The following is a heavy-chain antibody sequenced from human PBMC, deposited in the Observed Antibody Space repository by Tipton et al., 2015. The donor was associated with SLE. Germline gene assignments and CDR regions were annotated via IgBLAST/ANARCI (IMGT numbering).Heavy chain of an antibody. CDR1: GGSISNYY. Sequence: GLVKPSETLSLTCTVSGGSISNYYWTWIRQPPGKRLEWIGYIYYSGSTNYNPSLKSRVTMSVDTSKNQFSLKLSSVTAADTAVYYCARGTGTTDAFDIWGQGTMVTVSS. D-gene: IGHD1-7*01. CDR3: ARGTGTTDAFDI. V-gene: IGHV4-59*01. J-gene: IGHJ3*02. CDR2: IYYSGST.